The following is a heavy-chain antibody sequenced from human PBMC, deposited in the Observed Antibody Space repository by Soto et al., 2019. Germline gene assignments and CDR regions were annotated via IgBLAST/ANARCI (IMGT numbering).Heavy chain of an antibody. CDR2: IIPIFGTA. V-gene: IGHV1-69*13. Sequence: SVKVSCKASGGTFSSYAISWVRQAPGQGLEWMGGIIPIFGTANYAQKFQGRVTITADESTSTAYMELSSLRSEDTAVYYCARDSGAAGKGSLFDCWCQGTLVTVSS. D-gene: IGHD6-13*01. CDR3: ARDSGAAGKGSLFDC. J-gene: IGHJ4*02. CDR1: GGTFSSYA.